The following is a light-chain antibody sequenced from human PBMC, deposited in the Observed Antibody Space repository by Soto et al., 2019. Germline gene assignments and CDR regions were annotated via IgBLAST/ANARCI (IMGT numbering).Light chain of an antibody. V-gene: IGLV2-23*02. CDR3: CSYAGSSTSYV. Sequence: QSALTQPASVSGSPGQSITISCTGTSSDVGSYNLVSWYQQHPGKAPKLMIYEVSKRPSGVSNRFSGSKSGNTASLTISGLQAEDEADYYCCSYAGSSTSYVFGTGTKLT. J-gene: IGLJ1*01. CDR1: SSDVGSYNL. CDR2: EVS.